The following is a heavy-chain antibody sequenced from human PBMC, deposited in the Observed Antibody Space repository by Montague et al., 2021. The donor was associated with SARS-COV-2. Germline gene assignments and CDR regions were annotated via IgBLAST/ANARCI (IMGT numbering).Heavy chain of an antibody. V-gene: IGHV4-39*07. CDR3: ARGNRMEVDGTDFDY. CDR2: IYYSGST. Sequence: SETLSLTCTVSGGSISTSPYFWGWIRQPPGKGLEWIGSIYYSGSTYYNPSLKSRVAISIDTSENQFSLKLSSVTAADTAVYYCARGNRMEVDGTDFDYWGQGTMVTVSS. J-gene: IGHJ4*01. CDR1: GGSISTSPYF. D-gene: IGHD6-19*01.